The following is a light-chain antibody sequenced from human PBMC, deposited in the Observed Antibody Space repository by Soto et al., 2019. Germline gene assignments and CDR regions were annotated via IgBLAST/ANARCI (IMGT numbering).Light chain of an antibody. CDR2: DAS. J-gene: IGKJ1*01. V-gene: IGKV1-5*01. Sequence: DIQMTQSPSTLSASVGDRVTITCRASQSIVRWLAWYQQKPGKAPKLLIYDASSLESGVPSRFSGSGSGTEFTLTISSLRPDDFATYDCQQYNSYSRTFGQGTKVEIK. CDR1: QSIVRW. CDR3: QQYNSYSRT.